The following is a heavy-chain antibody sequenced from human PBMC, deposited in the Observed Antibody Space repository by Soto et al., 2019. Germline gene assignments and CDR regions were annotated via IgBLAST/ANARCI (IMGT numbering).Heavy chain of an antibody. Sequence: QITLNESGPTVVKPAETLTLTCTFSGFSLTTSGVGVGWIRQSPGKAPEWLALLYWDDDKRYSASLKSRLSITNDTSKNQVVLTMASVDPADTATYYCAHRILRTVFGLVTTTAIYFDFWGQGTPVVVSS. D-gene: IGHD3-3*01. V-gene: IGHV2-5*02. CDR1: GFSLTTSGVG. J-gene: IGHJ4*02. CDR2: LYWDDDK. CDR3: AHRILRTVFGLVTTTAIYFDF.